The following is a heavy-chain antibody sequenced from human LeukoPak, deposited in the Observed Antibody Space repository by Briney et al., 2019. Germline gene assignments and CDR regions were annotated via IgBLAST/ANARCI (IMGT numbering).Heavy chain of an antibody. Sequence: LETLSLTCTVSGGSVSSGSYYWSWIRQPPGKGLEWIGYIYYSGSANYNPSLKSRVTISVDTSKNQFSLKLSSVTAADTAVYYCARDGCSGGSCYDGMDVWGKGTTVTVSS. J-gene: IGHJ6*04. V-gene: IGHV4-61*01. D-gene: IGHD2-15*01. CDR1: GGSVSSGSYY. CDR2: IYYSGSA. CDR3: ARDGCSGGSCYDGMDV.